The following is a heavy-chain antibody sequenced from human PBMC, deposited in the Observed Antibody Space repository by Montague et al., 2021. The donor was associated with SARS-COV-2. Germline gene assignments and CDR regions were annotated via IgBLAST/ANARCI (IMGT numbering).Heavy chain of an antibody. CDR2: IYYSGST. CDR1: GGSINSSSYY. CDR3: ARRESMVRGVIITFSSPFDY. V-gene: IGHV4-39*01. Sequence: SETRSLTCTVSGGSINSSSYYWGWIRQPPGKGLEWIGSIYYSGSTYYNPSLKSRVTISVDTSKNQFSLKLSSVTAADTAVYYCARRESMVRGVIITFSSPFDYWGQGTLVTVSS. D-gene: IGHD3-10*01. J-gene: IGHJ4*02.